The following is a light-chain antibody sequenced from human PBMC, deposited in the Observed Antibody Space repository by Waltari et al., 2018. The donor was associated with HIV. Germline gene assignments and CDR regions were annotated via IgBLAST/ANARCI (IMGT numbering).Light chain of an antibody. Sequence: QLALTQSPSASASLGASVKLTCSLSSGHSTYAIAWHQQQPAKGPRFLMKVNSDGSHNKRDEIPDRFSGSRSGAERYLTNCSLQYVDEADYYCQTWGAGIQVFGGGTKLTVL. CDR2: VNSDGSH. CDR1: SGHSTYA. V-gene: IGLV4-69*01. CDR3: QTWGAGIQV. J-gene: IGLJ2*01.